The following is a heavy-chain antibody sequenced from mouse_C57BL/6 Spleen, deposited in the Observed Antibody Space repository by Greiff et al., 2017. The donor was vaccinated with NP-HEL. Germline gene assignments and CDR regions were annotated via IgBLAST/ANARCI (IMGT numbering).Heavy chain of an antibody. D-gene: IGHD2-2*01. CDR1: GYAFSSSW. CDR2: IYPGDGDT. CDR3: ARGGYDADY. V-gene: IGHV1-82*01. J-gene: IGHJ2*01. Sequence: VQRVESGPELVKPGASVKISCKASGYAFSSSWMNWVKQRPGKGLEWIGRIYPGDGDTNYNGKFKGKATLTADKSSSTAYMQLSRLTSEDSAVYFCARGGYDADYWGQGTTLTVSS.